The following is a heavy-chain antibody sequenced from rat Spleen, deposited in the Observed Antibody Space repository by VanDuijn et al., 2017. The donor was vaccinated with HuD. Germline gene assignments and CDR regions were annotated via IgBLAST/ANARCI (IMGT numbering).Heavy chain of an antibody. D-gene: IGHD1-11*01. V-gene: IGHV5-22*01. CDR2: ISSHSGTI. J-gene: IGHJ2*01. CDR1: GFTFSNYY. Sequence: EVQLVESGGDLVQPGRSLKLSCAASGFTFSNYYMAWVRQAPTKGLEWVAYISSHSGTIYYADTVKGRFTISRDYAKNTLYLQLSSLRSEDTATYYCARQEDYGGYSRDYFGYWGQGVVVTVSS. CDR3: ARQEDYGGYSRDYFGY.